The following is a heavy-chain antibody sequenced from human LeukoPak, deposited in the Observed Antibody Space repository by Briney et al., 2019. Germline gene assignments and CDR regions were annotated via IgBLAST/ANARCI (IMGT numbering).Heavy chain of an antibody. CDR2: IYHSGST. CDR1: GGSISSGYY. CDR3: AKLYGDYLFDY. D-gene: IGHD4-17*01. V-gene: IGHV4-38-2*02. J-gene: IGHJ4*02. Sequence: NPSETLSLTCTVSGGSISSGYYWGWIRQPPGKGLEWIGSIYHSGSTYYNPSLKSRVTISVDTSKNQFSLKLSSVTAADTAVYYCAKLYGDYLFDYWGQGTLVTVSS.